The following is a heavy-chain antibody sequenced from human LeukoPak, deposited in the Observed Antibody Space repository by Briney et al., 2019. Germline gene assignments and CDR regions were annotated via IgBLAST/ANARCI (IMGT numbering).Heavy chain of an antibody. V-gene: IGHV3-23*01. Sequence: PGGSLRLSCAASGFTFSSYAMSWVRQAPGKGLEWISAISGSGGSTYYADSVKGRFTISRDNSKNTLYLQMNSLRAEDTAVYYCAKAPLGRNDAFDIWGQGTMVTVSS. D-gene: IGHD1-26*01. CDR3: AKAPLGRNDAFDI. CDR2: ISGSGGST. CDR1: GFTFSSYA. J-gene: IGHJ3*02.